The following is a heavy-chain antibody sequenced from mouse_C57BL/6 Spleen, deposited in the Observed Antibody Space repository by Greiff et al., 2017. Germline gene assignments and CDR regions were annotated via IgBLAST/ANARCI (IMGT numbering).Heavy chain of an antibody. CDR2: ISSGSSTI. CDR1: GFTFSDYG. J-gene: IGHJ2*01. V-gene: IGHV5-17*01. Sequence: EVKLVESGGGLVKPGGSLKLSCAASGFTFSDYGMHWVRQAPEKGLEWVAYISSGSSTIYYADTVKGRFTISRDNAKNTLFLQMTSLRSEDTAMYYCARAGYYGNYDYFDYWGQGTTLTVSS. CDR3: ARAGYYGNYDYFDY. D-gene: IGHD2-1*01.